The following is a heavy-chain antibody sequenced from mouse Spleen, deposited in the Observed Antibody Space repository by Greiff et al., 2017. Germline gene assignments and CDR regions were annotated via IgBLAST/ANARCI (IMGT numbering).Heavy chain of an antibody. V-gene: IGHV3-6*02. CDR1: GYSITSGYY. CDR2: ISYDGSN. CDR3: ASQLFFDY. Sequence: EVQLQESGPGLVKPSQSLSLTCSVTGYSITSGYYWNWIRQFPGNKLEWMGYISYDGSNNYNPSLKNRISITRDTSKNQFFLKLNSVTTEDTATYYCASQLFFDYWGQGTTLTVSS. D-gene: IGHD4-1*02. J-gene: IGHJ2*01.